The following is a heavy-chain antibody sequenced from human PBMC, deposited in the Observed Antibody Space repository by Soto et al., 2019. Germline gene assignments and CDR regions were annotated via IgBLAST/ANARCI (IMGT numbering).Heavy chain of an antibody. V-gene: IGHV4-34*01. CDR3: ARGGIAAAGMLDY. CDR1: GGSFSGYY. Sequence: SETLSLTCAVYGGSFSGYYWSWIRQPPGKGLEWIGEINHSGSTNYNPSLKSRVTISVDTSKNQFSLKLSSVTAADTAVYYCARGGIAAAGMLDYWGQGTLVTVSS. D-gene: IGHD6-13*01. J-gene: IGHJ4*02. CDR2: INHSGST.